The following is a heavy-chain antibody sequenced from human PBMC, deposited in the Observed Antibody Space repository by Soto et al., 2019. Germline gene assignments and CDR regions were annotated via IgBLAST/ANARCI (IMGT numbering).Heavy chain of an antibody. J-gene: IGHJ5*02. V-gene: IGHV4-39*01. CDR3: ARNKPLLRYFDWPNNWFAP. D-gene: IGHD3-9*01. CDR1: GGSISSSSYY. Sequence: PSETLSLTCTVSGGSISSSSYYWGWIRQPPGKGLEWIGSIYYSGSTYYNPSLKSRVTISVDTSKNQFSLKLSSVTAADTAVYYCARNKPLLRYFDWPNNWFAPWGQGTLVTVSS. CDR2: IYYSGST.